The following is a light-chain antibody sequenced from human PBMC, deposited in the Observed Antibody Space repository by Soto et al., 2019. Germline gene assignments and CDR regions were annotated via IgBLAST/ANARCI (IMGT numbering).Light chain of an antibody. V-gene: IGKV3-20*01. CDR1: QSVDSSY. CDR3: QQYGDWPGA. CDR2: GAS. Sequence: EIVLTQSPGTLSLSPGERATLSCRASQSVDSSYLAWYQQKPGQAPRLLIHGASTRATGIPDRFGGSGSGTDFTLTISRLEPEDFAVYYCQQYGDWPGAFGGGTKVEIK. J-gene: IGKJ4*01.